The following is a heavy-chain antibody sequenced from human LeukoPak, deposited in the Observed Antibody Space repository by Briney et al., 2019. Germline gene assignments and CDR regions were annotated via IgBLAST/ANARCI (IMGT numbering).Heavy chain of an antibody. Sequence: GGSLRLSCAASGFTFSSYAMSWVRQAPGKGLEWVSAISGSGGSTYYADSVKGRFTISRDNSKNTLYLQMTSLRAEDTAVYYCTKEGSDELYRGDSFDIWGQGTMVTVSS. V-gene: IGHV3-23*01. CDR2: ISGSGGST. CDR3: TKEGSDELYRGDSFDI. CDR1: GFTFSSYA. D-gene: IGHD2-15*01. J-gene: IGHJ3*02.